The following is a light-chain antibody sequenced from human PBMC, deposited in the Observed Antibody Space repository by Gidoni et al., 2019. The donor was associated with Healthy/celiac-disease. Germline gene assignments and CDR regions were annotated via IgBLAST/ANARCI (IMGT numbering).Light chain of an antibody. V-gene: IGLV1-40*01. CDR1: SSNIGAGYD. Sequence: QSVLSQPPPVSGAPGQRVTISCTGSSSNIGAGYDVHWYQQLPGTAPKLLIYGNSNRPSGVPDRFSGSKSGTSASLAITGLQAEDEADYYCQSYDSSLPGLVFGGGTKLTVL. CDR3: QSYDSSLPGLV. CDR2: GNS. J-gene: IGLJ2*01.